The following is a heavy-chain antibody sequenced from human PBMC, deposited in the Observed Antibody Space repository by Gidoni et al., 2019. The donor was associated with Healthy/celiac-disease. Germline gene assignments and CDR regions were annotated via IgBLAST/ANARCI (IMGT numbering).Heavy chain of an antibody. CDR2: ISSSSSYI. CDR3: AREIAVAGTIV. CDR1: GVTFSSYS. V-gene: IGHV3-21*01. D-gene: IGHD6-19*01. J-gene: IGHJ4*02. Sequence: EVKLVESGGGLVKPGGSLRLSCAASGVTFSSYSMNWVRQAPGKGLEWVSSISSSSSYIYYADSVKGRFTISRDNAKNSLYLQMNSLRAEDTAVYYCAREIAVAGTIVWGQGTLVTVSS.